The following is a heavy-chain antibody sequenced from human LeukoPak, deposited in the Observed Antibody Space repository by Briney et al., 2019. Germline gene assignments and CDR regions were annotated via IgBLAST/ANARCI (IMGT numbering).Heavy chain of an antibody. CDR3: ARRAGAYSHPYDY. J-gene: IGHJ4*02. Sequence: GGSLRLSCAASGFTFSSHAMVWVRQAPGKGLEWVSYISSSSSTIYYADSVKGRFTISRDNAKNSLYLQMNSLRAEDTAVYYCARRAGAYSHPYDYWGQGTLVTVSS. D-gene: IGHD4/OR15-4a*01. V-gene: IGHV3-48*01. CDR2: ISSSSSTI. CDR1: GFTFSSHA.